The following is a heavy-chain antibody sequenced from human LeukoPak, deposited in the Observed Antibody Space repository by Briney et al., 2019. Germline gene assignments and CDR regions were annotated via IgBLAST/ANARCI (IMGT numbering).Heavy chain of an antibody. Sequence: GGSLRLSCAASGFSFSTYAMHWVRQAPGKGLEWVAVISYDGSNKYYADSVKGRFSISRDNSKNTSYLQMNSLRTDDTAVYYCARNGIYQLHWVWFDPWGQGTLVTVSS. V-gene: IGHV3-30-3*01. CDR3: ARNGIYQLHWVWFDP. J-gene: IGHJ5*02. CDR1: GFSFSTYA. D-gene: IGHD2-2*01. CDR2: ISYDGSNK.